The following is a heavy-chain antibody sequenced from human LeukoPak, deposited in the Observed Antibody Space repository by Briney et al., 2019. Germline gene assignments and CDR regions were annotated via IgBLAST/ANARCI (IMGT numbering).Heavy chain of an antibody. J-gene: IGHJ4*02. CDR1: GYSFSSYW. CDR3: ASSTAVTTHYFDF. CDR2: IYPGDSDT. D-gene: IGHD4-17*01. Sequence: GESLKISCQGSGYSFSSYWIAWVRQMPGKGLEWMGTIYPGDSDTRYSPSFQGQVTISADKSIKTAYLQWSSLKASGTAMYYCASSTAVTTHYFDFWGQGTLVTVSS. V-gene: IGHV5-51*01.